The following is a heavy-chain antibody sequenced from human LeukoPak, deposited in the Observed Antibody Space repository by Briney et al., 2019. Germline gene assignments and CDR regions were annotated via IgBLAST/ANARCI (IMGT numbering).Heavy chain of an antibody. J-gene: IGHJ5*02. CDR1: GGSFSGYY. CDR2: INHSGST. V-gene: IGHV4-34*01. D-gene: IGHD3-9*01. Sequence: PSETLSLTCAVYGGSFSGYYWSWIRQPPGKGLEWIGEINHSGSTNYNPSLKSRVTISVDTSKNQFSLKLSSVTAADTAVYYCARTLRYFDWLYVNWFDPWGQGTLVTVSS. CDR3: ARTLRYFDWLYVNWFDP.